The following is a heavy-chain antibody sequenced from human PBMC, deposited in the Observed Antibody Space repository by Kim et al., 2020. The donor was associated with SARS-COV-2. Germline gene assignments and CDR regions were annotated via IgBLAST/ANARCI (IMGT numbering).Heavy chain of an antibody. V-gene: IGHV1-46*01. Sequence: STSYAQKFQGRVTMTRDTSTSTVYMELSRLRSEDTAVYYCAREYGGDDYWGQGTLVTVSS. J-gene: IGHJ4*02. CDR2: ST. D-gene: IGHD3-10*01. CDR3: AREYGGDDY.